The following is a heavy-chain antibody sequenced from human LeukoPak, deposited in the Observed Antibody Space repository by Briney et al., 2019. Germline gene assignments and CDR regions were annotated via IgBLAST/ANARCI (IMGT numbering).Heavy chain of an antibody. D-gene: IGHD3-16*02. CDR3: ARVNVLRLGELSLRSELEIDY. Sequence: SETLSLTCTVSGYSISSDYYWGWIRQPPGKGLEWIGNIFHNGNTYYNPSLKSRVTMSIDTSKNQFSLKLSSVTAADTAVYYCARVNVLRLGELSLRSELEIDYWGQGTLVTVSS. CDR2: IFHNGNT. J-gene: IGHJ4*02. CDR1: GYSISSDYY. V-gene: IGHV4-38-2*02.